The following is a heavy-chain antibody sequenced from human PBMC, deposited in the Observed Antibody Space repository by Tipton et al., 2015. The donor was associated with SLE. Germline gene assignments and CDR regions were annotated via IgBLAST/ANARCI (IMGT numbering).Heavy chain of an antibody. CDR2: IYTSGST. Sequence: TLSLTCTVSGGSISSYYWSWIRQPAGKGLEWIGRIYTSGSTNYNPPLKSRVTMSVDTSKAHFSLNLNSVTAADTAIYYCAREKENTGWFWLNAFDVWGRGTLVTVST. D-gene: IGHD6-19*01. CDR1: GGSISSYY. CDR3: AREKENTGWFWLNAFDV. J-gene: IGHJ3*01. V-gene: IGHV4-4*07.